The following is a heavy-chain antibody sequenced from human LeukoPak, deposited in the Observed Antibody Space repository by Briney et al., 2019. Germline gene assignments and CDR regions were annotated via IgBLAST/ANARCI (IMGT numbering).Heavy chain of an antibody. J-gene: IGHJ4*02. D-gene: IGHD3-3*01. Sequence: ASVKVSCKASGYTFTGYYMHWVRQAPGQGLEWMGWINPNSGGTNYAQKFQGRVTMTRDTSISTAYMELSRLRSDDTAVYYCARGLVVFGVVPGHHDYWGQGTLVTVSS. CDR3: ARGLVVFGVVPGHHDY. V-gene: IGHV1-2*02. CDR1: GYTFTGYY. CDR2: INPNSGGT.